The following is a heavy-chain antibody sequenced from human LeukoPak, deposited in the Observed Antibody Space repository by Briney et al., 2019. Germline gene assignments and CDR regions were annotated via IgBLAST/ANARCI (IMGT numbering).Heavy chain of an antibody. CDR1: GFTFSSYS. CDR3: ARVGEAADSRFDY. D-gene: IGHD2-15*01. V-gene: IGHV3-21*01. CDR2: ISSSSSYI. Sequence: GGSLRLSCAASGFTFSSYSMNWVRQAPGKGLEWVSSISSSSSYIYYADSVKGGFTISRDNAKNSLYLQMNSLRAEDTAVYYCARVGEAADSRFDYWGEGTLVTVSS. J-gene: IGHJ4*02.